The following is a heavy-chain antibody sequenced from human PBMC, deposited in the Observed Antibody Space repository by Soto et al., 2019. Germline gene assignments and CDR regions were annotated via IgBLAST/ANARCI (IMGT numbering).Heavy chain of an antibody. D-gene: IGHD5-12*01. Sequence: PSETLSLTCTVSGASITQYYWNWIRQSPRKGLEWFVSVSSTGSTVYNPSLTSRVTVSLDTSKNQFSLTLNSVTAADTAVYYCARDPSIAATTGTYYYYYGMDVWGQGTTVTVSS. CDR1: GASITQYY. J-gene: IGHJ6*02. CDR2: VSSTGST. CDR3: ARDPSIAATTGTYYYYYGMDV. V-gene: IGHV4-59*01.